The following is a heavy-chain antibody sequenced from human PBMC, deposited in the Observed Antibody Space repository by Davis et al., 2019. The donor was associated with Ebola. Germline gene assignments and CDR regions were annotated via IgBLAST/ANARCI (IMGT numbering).Heavy chain of an antibody. V-gene: IGHV3-48*02. CDR1: GFIFSSYT. CDR3: ARRILGDSRGAVDV. D-gene: IGHD2-15*01. J-gene: IGHJ6*02. CDR2: IGASDEGI. Sequence: PGGSLRLSCAASGFIFSSYTMSWVRQPPGKGLEWVSYIGASDEGISYADSVKGRFTISRDNAKDSLYLHMNSLRDDDMAVHYCARRILGDSRGAVDVWGQGTTVTVSS.